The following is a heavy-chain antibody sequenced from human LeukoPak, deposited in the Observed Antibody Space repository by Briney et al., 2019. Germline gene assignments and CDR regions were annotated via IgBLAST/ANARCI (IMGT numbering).Heavy chain of an antibody. V-gene: IGHV3-9*01. CDR1: GFTFDDYA. CDR2: ISWNSGSI. Sequence: GGSLRLSCAASGFTFDDYAMHWVRQAPGKGLEWVSGISWNSGSIGYADSVKGRFTISRDNSKNTLYLQMNSLRAEDTAVYYCARDSSLIAAAGTGLDYWGQGTLVTVSS. D-gene: IGHD6-13*01. CDR3: ARDSSLIAAAGTGLDY. J-gene: IGHJ4*02.